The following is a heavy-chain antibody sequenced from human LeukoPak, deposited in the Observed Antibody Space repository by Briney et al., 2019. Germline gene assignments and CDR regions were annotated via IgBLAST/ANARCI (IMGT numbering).Heavy chain of an antibody. D-gene: IGHD3-10*01. CDR2: ISWNSGSI. CDR1: GFTFDDYA. CDR3: AKDYYGSGSYSRVDV. J-gene: IGHJ6*02. Sequence: PGRSLRLSCAASGFTFDDYAMHWVRQAPGKGLERVSGISWNSGSIGYADSVKGRFTISRDNAKSSLYLQMNSLRAEDTALYYCAKDYYGSGSYSRVDVWGQGTTVTVSS. V-gene: IGHV3-9*01.